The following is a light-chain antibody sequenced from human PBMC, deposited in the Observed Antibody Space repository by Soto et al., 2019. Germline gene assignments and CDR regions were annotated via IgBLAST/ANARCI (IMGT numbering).Light chain of an antibody. CDR2: EGS. V-gene: IGLV2-23*01. Sequence: QSALTQPASVSGSPGQSITISCTGTSSDVGSYNLVSWYQQHPGKAPKLMIYEGSKRPSGVSNRFSGSKSGNTASLTISGLKAEDEADYYCCSYADSSTYVFGTGTKVTVL. CDR1: SSDVGSYNL. J-gene: IGLJ1*01. CDR3: CSYADSSTYV.